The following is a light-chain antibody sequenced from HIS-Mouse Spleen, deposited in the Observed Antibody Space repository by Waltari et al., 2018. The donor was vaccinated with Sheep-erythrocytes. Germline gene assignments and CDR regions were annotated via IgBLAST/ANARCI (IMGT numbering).Light chain of an antibody. CDR3: CSYEGDYNHV. Sequence: QSALTPPRTVSVSPGQSVHLSCTGTSSDLGGNLYVSWSQQHPGKAHKLVMYFVSKRPSVVPDRYSGSKSGNAASLTICGLQAEDEADYYCCSYEGDYNHVYATGTKFSFL. V-gene: IGLV2-11*01. J-gene: IGLJ1*01. CDR2: FVS. CDR1: SSDLGGNLY.